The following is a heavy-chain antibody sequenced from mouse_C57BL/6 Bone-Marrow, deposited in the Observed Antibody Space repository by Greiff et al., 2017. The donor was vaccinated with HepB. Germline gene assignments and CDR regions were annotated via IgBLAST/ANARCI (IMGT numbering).Heavy chain of an antibody. J-gene: IGHJ2*01. CDR3: EFITTARDY. D-gene: IGHD1-1*01. CDR2: IDPSDSYT. CDR1: GYTFTSYW. Sequence: VQLQQPGAELVKPGASVKLSCKASGYTFTSYWMQWVKQRPGQGLEWIGEIDPSDSYTNYNQKLKGKATLTVDTSSSTAYMQLSSLTSEDSAVYYCEFITTARDYWCQGTTLTVSS. V-gene: IGHV1-50*01.